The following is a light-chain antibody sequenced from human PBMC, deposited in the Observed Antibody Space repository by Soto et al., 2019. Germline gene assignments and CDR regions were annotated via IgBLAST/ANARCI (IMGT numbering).Light chain of an antibody. CDR1: SSNIGSNY. V-gene: IGLV1-47*01. CDR2: RNS. CDR3: AAWDDSLSGVV. J-gene: IGLJ2*01. Sequence: SVLTQPPSASGTPGQRVTISCSGSSSNIGSNYVYWYQQLPGTVPQLLIYRNSERPSGVPDRFSGSKSGTSASLAISGLRSEDEDDYYCAAWDDSLSGVVFGGGTKLTVL.